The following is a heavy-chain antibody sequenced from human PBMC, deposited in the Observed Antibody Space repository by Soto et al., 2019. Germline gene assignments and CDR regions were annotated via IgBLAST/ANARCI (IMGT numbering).Heavy chain of an antibody. V-gene: IGHV3-30*18. Sequence: QVQLVESGGGVVRPGRSQRLSCAASGFIFTNYGMHCVRQAPGKGLEWVAVIASDGSKVYYGDSVKGRFTVSRDNSKNTLYLRMNRLIAEDSAVYYCAKTYYDYCSHSYTTTYLYYCMDVWGQGTTVTVSS. CDR1: GFIFTNYG. J-gene: IGHJ6*02. D-gene: IGHD3-3*01. CDR3: AKTYYDYCSHSYTTTYLYYCMDV. CDR2: IASDGSKV.